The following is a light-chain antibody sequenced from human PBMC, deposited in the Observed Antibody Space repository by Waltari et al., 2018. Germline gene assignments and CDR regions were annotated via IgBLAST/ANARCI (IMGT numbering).Light chain of an antibody. V-gene: IGKV3-11*01. CDR2: DVS. J-gene: IGKJ4*01. CDR1: PSVGNF. Sequence: ELVLTQSPATLYLSPGERATLSCRASPSVGNFLAWSRQKPGQPPRLVIYDVSHGATDTPARFSGSGSGIDFTLTISTLEPEDFAFYYCQQRGNWTPLTFGGGTEVVIK. CDR3: QQRGNWTPLT.